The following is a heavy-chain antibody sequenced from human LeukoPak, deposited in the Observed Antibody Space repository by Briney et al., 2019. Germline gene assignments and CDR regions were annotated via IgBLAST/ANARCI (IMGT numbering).Heavy chain of an antibody. CDR1: GFTFRSYA. D-gene: IGHD6-6*01. CDR2: IGPTSEIT. CDR3: ARSLSNIAARSYWFDP. V-gene: IGHV3-23*01. J-gene: IGHJ5*02. Sequence: WGSLRLSCAASGFTFRSYAMSWVRRVPGKGLEWVSAIGPTSEITYYADSVKGRFTISRDNSNNMLYLQMNSLRADDTAIYYCARSLSNIAARSYWFDPWGQGTQVTVSS.